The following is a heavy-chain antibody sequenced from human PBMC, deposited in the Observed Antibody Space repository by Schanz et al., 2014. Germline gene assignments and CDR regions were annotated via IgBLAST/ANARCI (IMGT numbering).Heavy chain of an antibody. Sequence: EVQLLESGGGLVQPGGSLRLSCAASGFTFSSYAMSWVRQAPGKGLEWVSAISGGGGTTYYADSVKGRFTISRDNSKNTLFLQMNSLRVEDSAVYHCVSSGSYSSYAFWGQGTLVTVSS. CDR1: GFTFSSYA. CDR3: VSSGSYSSYAF. J-gene: IGHJ4*02. D-gene: IGHD3-10*01. CDR2: ISGGGGTT. V-gene: IGHV3-23*01.